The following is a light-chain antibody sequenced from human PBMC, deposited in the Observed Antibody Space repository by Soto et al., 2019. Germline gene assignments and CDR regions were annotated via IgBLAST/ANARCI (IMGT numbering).Light chain of an antibody. V-gene: IGKV1-5*01. CDR3: QQYKTSRLT. Sequence: DIPMTQSPSTLSASVGPRVTITGRASQSIDSWLAWYQQKPGKAPKLLMYDASSLESGVSSRFSGSGSGTEFTLIISSLQPDDFATYYCQQYKTSRLTFGGGTKVDIK. CDR1: QSIDSW. J-gene: IGKJ4*01. CDR2: DAS.